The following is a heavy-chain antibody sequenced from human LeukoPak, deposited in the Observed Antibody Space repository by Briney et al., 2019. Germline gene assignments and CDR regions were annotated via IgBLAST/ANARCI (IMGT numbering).Heavy chain of an antibody. CDR1: GFPFSIYA. Sequence: GSLRLSCAASGFPFSIYALSWVRQAPGKGLEWGSAIIGSGGSTYYADAVKGRFTISRDNAKNSLYLQMNSLRAEDTAVYYCASSLPDYDFWSGYSDYWGQGTLVTVSS. CDR3: ASSLPDYDFWSGYSDY. J-gene: IGHJ4*02. CDR2: IIGSGGST. D-gene: IGHD3-3*01. V-gene: IGHV3-23*01.